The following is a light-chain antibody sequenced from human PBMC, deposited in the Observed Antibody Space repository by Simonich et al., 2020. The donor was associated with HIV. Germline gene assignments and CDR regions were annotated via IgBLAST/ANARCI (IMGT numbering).Light chain of an antibody. Sequence: QSVLTQPPSVSGAPGQRVTISCTGRSSNIGAGYDVHWYQQLPGTAPKLLIYGNSNRPSGVPDRFSGSKSGTSASLAISGLRSEDEADYYCGAWDDSLSGPVFGGGSKLTVL. CDR2: GNS. CDR3: GAWDDSLSGPV. V-gene: IGLV1-40*01. CDR1: SSNIGAGYD. J-gene: IGLJ3*02.